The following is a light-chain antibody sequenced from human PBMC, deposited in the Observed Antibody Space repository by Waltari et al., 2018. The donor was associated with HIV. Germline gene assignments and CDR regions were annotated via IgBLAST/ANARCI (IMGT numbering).Light chain of an antibody. V-gene: IGKV1-5*03. CDR1: QTVESW. CDR2: KAS. Sequence: IQMTQSPSILSASVGARVTITCRASQTVESWLDWYQQRPGRAPKLLIYKASTLEYGVPARFTGSGSGTNFTLTINSLQPDDFATYYCQQYNSDFYTFGLGTRLDLK. J-gene: IGKJ2*01. CDR3: QQYNSDFYT.